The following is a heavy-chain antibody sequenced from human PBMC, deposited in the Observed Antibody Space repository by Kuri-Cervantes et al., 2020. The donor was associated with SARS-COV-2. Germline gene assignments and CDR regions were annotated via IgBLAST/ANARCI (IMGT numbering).Heavy chain of an antibody. CDR3: ARGYDSSGYSDY. Sequence: SETLSLTCTVSGGSVSSGSYYWSWIRQPPGKGLEWIGEINHSGSTNYNPSLKSRVTISVDKSKNQFSLKLSSVTAADTAVYYCARGYDSSGYSDYWGQGTLVTVSS. J-gene: IGHJ4*02. CDR1: GGSVSSGSYY. CDR2: INHSGST. D-gene: IGHD3-22*01. V-gene: IGHV4-61*01.